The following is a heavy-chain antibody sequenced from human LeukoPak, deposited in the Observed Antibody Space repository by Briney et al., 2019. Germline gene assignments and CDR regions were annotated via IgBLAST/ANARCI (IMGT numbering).Heavy chain of an antibody. J-gene: IGHJ4*02. Sequence: GGSLRLSCAASGFTFSSYAMSWARQAPGKGLEWVSGISGSGDNTYYADSVKGRFTISRDNSKNTLYVQVNSLGTEDTAAYYCAKGSYYDSSGSFYFDYWGQGTLVSVSS. D-gene: IGHD3-22*01. CDR3: AKGSYYDSSGSFYFDY. V-gene: IGHV3-23*01. CDR2: ISGSGDNT. CDR1: GFTFSSYA.